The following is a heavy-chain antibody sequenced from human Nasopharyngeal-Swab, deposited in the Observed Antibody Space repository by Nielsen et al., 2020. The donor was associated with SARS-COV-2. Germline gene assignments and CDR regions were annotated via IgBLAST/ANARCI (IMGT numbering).Heavy chain of an antibody. J-gene: IGHJ3*02. CDR3: ARVPRNTIFGVAPRAFDI. Sequence: SETLSLTCTVSSDSISSGGNYWSWIRQHPGEGLEWIGYIYYSGSTYYNPSLKSRVTISVDTSKNQFSLKLRSVTAADTAVYYCARVPRNTIFGVAPRAFDIWGQGTMVTVSS. CDR2: IYYSGST. V-gene: IGHV4-31*03. CDR1: SDSISSGGNY. D-gene: IGHD3-3*01.